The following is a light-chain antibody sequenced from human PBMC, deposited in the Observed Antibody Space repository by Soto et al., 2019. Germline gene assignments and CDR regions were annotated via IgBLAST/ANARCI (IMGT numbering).Light chain of an antibody. J-gene: IGKJ5*01. V-gene: IGKV3-15*01. CDR1: QSLSRN. CDR3: HQYNHWPTT. CDR2: SAS. Sequence: EFIMTRSPATLSVSPGERATLSCRASQSLSRNLAWYQQKPGQAPRLLISSASTRATGIPARFSGSGSGTEFILTISILQSEDFEVYYCHQYNHWPTTFGQGTRLEIK.